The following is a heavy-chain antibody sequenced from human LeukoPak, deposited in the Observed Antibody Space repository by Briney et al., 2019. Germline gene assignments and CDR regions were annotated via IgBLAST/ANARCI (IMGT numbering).Heavy chain of an antibody. V-gene: IGHV4-4*07. CDR1: SGSISNYY. J-gene: IGHJ4*02. CDR2: VYNSGST. D-gene: IGHD4/OR15-4a*01. CDR3: AGVANYRSGERLDY. Sequence: SETLSLTCTVSSGSISNYYWSWIRQPAGKGLEWIGRVYNSGSTNHNPSLKSRVTMSVGTSKNQFYLNLRSVTAADTAVYYCAGVANYRSGERLDYWGQGTLVTVSS.